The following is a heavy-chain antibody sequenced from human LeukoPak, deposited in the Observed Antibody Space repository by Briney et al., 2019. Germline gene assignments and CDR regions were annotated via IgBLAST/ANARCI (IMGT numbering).Heavy chain of an antibody. V-gene: IGHV4-39*01. Sequence: SETLSLTCTVSGDSISSSTYYWAWIRQPPGRGLEYIGSYSGSTYYNPSLKSRVTISVDTSKKQFSLKLSSVTAADTAVYYCARSSYGAGSKPYWVDCWGQGTLVTVSS. CDR3: ARSSYGAGSKPYWVDC. CDR1: GDSISSSTYY. J-gene: IGHJ4*02. CDR2: YSGST. D-gene: IGHD3-10*01.